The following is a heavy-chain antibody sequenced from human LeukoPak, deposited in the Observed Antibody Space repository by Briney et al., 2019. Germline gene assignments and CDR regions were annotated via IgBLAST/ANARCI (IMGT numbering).Heavy chain of an antibody. V-gene: IGHV3-74*01. CDR1: GFTFSRYW. CDR2: INPDGRST. J-gene: IGHJ3*02. CDR3: ARDRPDAFDI. Sequence: PGGSLRLSCAASGFTFSRYWMHWVSHAPGKGLVWVSRINPDGRSTTYADSAKGRFTISRDNAKNTLYLQMNSLRAEDTAVYYCARDRPDAFDIWGQGTMVTVSS.